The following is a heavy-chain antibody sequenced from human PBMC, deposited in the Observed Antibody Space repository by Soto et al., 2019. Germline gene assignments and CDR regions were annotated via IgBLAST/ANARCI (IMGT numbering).Heavy chain of an antibody. CDR1: GFTFIKYA. V-gene: IGHV1-3*01. D-gene: IGHD6-19*01. Sequence: QVQLVQSGAEVKKPGPSVNVSCKASGFTFIKYAMHWVRQAPGQRPEWMGWINAGNGNTRYSQRWQGRVTITRDTSASTVYMDLSSLRSEDTAVYYCARDYADIAVAGIPLLAHWGQGTLVTVSS. CDR2: INAGNGNT. CDR3: ARDYADIAVAGIPLLAH. J-gene: IGHJ4*01.